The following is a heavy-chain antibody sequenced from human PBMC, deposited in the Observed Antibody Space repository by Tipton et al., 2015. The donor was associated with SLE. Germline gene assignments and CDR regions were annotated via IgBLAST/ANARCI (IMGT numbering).Heavy chain of an antibody. J-gene: IGHJ2*01. CDR1: GASISTHY. CDR3: ARDAAVNFWYFDL. CDR2: ISYTGNT. Sequence: TLSLTCTVSGASISTHYWCWIRQPPGKGLEWIGYISYTGNTNLNPPLKSRVTMSVATSKNQFSLRRTSVPAADTAMYYCARDAAVNFWYFDLWGRGTLVTVSS. V-gene: IGHV4-59*11. D-gene: IGHD2-15*01.